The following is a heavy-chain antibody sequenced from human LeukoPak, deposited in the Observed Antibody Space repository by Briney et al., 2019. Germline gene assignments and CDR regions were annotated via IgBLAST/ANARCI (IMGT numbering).Heavy chain of an antibody. V-gene: IGHV3-23*01. J-gene: IGHJ4*02. CDR2: ISSGGST. D-gene: IGHD6-13*01. Sequence: GGSLRLSCAASGFIFSSYAMSWVRQAPGKGLEWVSGISSGGSTYYADSVKGRFSISRDKSKNTLYLQMNSLRVEETAVYYCAKTGATGYYFDYWGQGTLVTVSS. CDR1: GFIFSSYA. CDR3: AKTGATGYYFDY.